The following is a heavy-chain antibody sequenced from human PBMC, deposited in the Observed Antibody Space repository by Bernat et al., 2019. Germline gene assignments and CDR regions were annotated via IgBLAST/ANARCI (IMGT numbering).Heavy chain of an antibody. CDR3: ARVSLYGAPASGMDV. D-gene: IGHD4-17*01. Sequence: QVQVVESGGGVVQPGRSLRLSCEASKFTFSSYGMHWVRQAPGKGLEWVAVIWYSGSNENSADSVKGRFTISRDNSKNTLYLQMNSLRAEDTAVYYCARVSLYGAPASGMDVWGQGTTVTVSS. J-gene: IGHJ6*02. CDR2: IWYSGSNE. CDR1: KFTFSSYG. V-gene: IGHV3-33*01.